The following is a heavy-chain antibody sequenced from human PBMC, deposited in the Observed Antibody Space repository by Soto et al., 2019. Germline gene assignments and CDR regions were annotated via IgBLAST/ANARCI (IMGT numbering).Heavy chain of an antibody. V-gene: IGHV3-53*02. J-gene: IGHJ4*02. D-gene: IGHD6-13*01. Sequence: EVQLVETGGGLIQPGGSLRLSCAASGFTVSSNYMSWVRQAPGKGLEWVSVIYSGGSTYYADSVKGRFTISRDNSKNTLYLQMNSLRAEDTAVYYCARVSLDGSSSHKGGGDYWGQGTLVTVSS. CDR1: GFTVSSNY. CDR2: IYSGGST. CDR3: ARVSLDGSSSHKGGGDY.